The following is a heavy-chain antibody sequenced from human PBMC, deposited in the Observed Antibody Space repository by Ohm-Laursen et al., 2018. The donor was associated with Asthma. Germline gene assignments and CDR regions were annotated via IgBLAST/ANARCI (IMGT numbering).Heavy chain of an antibody. D-gene: IGHD6-13*01. CDR1: GFSGITFSYYY. J-gene: IGHJ4*02. Sequence: SLRLSCAAPGFSGITFSYYYMSWIRQAPGKGLEWVSYISSSGSTIYYADSVKGRFTISRDNAKNSLYLQMNNLRDEDTAVYYCARADSSNWDFDYWGPGTQVTVSS. CDR3: ARADSSNWDFDY. CDR2: ISSSGSTI. V-gene: IGHV3-11*04.